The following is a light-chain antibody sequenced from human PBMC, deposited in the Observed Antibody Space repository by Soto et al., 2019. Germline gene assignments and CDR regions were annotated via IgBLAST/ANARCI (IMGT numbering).Light chain of an antibody. CDR1: SSDVGGYNY. CDR2: NVS. V-gene: IGLV2-14*03. Sequence: QSALTQPASVSGSPGQSITISCTGTSSDVGGYNYVSWYQQLPTKAPKLMIYNVSHRPSRVSNRFSGSKSGNTASLSISGLQAEDEADYYCSSYTSSSTLYVIFGGGTKLTVL. CDR3: SSYTSSSTLYVI. J-gene: IGLJ2*01.